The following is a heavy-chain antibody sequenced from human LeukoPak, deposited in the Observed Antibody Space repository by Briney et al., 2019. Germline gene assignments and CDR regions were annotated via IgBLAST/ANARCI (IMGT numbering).Heavy chain of an antibody. CDR1: GGTFSSYA. V-gene: IGHV1-69*05. CDR3: ARRYDSSGYYYLYAFDI. J-gene: IGHJ3*02. CDR2: IIPIFGTA. Sequence: SVKVSCKASGGTFSSYAISWVRQAPGQGLEWMGGIIPIFGTANYAQKLQGRVTMTTDTSTSTAYMELRSLRSDDTAVYYCARRYDSSGYYYLYAFDIWGQGTMVTVSS. D-gene: IGHD3-22*01.